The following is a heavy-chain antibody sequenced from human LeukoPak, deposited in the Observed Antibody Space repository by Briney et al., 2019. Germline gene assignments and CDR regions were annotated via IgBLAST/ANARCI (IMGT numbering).Heavy chain of an antibody. CDR1: GGSISSSSYY. D-gene: IGHD5-12*01. CDR3: ARQHSGYELWFDP. J-gene: IGHJ5*02. Sequence: PSETLSLTCTVSGGSISSSSYYWAWIRQPPGKGLEWIGSIHYSGSTYYNPSLQSRVTISIDTSKNQFSLKLRFVTAADTAVYYCARQHSGYELWFDPWGQGTLVTVSS. CDR2: IHYSGST. V-gene: IGHV4-39*01.